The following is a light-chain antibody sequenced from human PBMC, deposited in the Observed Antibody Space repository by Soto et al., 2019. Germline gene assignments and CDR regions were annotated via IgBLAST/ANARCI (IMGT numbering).Light chain of an antibody. CDR2: AAS. CDR3: KKYDSAPWT. CDR1: QGITNF. J-gene: IGKJ1*01. V-gene: IGKV1-27*01. Sequence: DIRMTQSPSSLSASVGDRVTITCRTSQGITNFLAWFQQKPGKVPKLLIYAASTLQSEVPSGFSGSGSGSHFTLTISSLQPEDVATYYCKKYDSAPWTFGEGTKVEI.